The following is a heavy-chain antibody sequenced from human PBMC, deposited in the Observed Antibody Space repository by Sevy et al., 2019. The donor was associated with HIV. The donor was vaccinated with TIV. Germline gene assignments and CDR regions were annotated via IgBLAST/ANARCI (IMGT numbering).Heavy chain of an antibody. D-gene: IGHD3-16*01. CDR1: GGSIGGYY. V-gene: IGHV4-34*01. CDR3: ARGREVATLLGFLDT. CDR2: ISHSGAT. Sequence: SETLSLTCAVRGGSIGGYYWSWIRQAPGKGPEWIGEISHSGATNYSPSLASRVTISVDTSNNQLSLRLTSLTAADSGKYFCARGREVATLLGFLDTWGPGTLVTVSS. J-gene: IGHJ4*02.